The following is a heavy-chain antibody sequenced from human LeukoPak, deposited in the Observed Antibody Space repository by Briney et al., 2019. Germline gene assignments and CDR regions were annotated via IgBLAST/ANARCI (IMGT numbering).Heavy chain of an antibody. CDR1: GYSFTSYW. D-gene: IGHD2-15*01. Sequence: ASVKISCKGSGYSFTSYWIGWVRQMPGKGLEWMGIIYPGDSDTRYSPSFQGQVTISADKSISTAYLQWSSLKASDTAMYYCARHYYCSGGSCYFKANWFDPWGQGTLVTVSS. V-gene: IGHV5-51*01. J-gene: IGHJ5*02. CDR3: ARHYYCSGGSCYFKANWFDP. CDR2: IYPGDSDT.